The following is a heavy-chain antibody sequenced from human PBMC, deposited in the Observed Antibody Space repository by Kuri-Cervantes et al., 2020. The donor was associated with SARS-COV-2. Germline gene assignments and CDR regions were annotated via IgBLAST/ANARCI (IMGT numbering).Heavy chain of an antibody. J-gene: IGHJ4*02. CDR2: ISYDGNTT. V-gene: IGHV3-30-3*01. D-gene: IGHD2-21*01. CDR3: ARDRVGVHDC. Sequence: GESLKISCAASGFTLSSYAIHWVRQAPGKGLEWVAFISYDGNTTYYADSVKGRFTTSRDNSRNSLFLQMNSLRTEDTAIYYCARDRVGVHDCWGQGTLVTVSS. CDR1: GFTLSSYA.